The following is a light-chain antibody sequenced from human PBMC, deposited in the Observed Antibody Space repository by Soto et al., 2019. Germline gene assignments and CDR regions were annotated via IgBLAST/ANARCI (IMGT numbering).Light chain of an antibody. CDR2: GAS. CDR3: QQYNAYLWT. CDR1: RSISSW. V-gene: IGKV1-5*01. Sequence: DIQMTQSPSTLSASVGDRVTITCRASRSISSWLAWYQQKPGKAPKLLIFGASSLESGVPSRFSGSGSGTEFTLTITSLQPDDFATYYCQQYNAYLWTFGQGTKVEIK. J-gene: IGKJ1*01.